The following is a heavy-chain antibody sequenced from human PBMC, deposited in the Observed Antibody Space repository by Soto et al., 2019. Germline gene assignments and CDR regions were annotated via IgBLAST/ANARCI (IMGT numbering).Heavy chain of an antibody. CDR2: ISYDGSNK. D-gene: IGHD6-19*01. CDR1: GFTFSSYG. CDR3: AKVGKSAFGWLAPRGGIDY. J-gene: IGHJ4*02. Sequence: GGSLRLSCAASGFTFSSYGMHWVRQAPGKGLGWVAVISYDGSNKYYADSVKGRFTISRDNSKNTLYLQMNSLRAEDTAVYYCAKVGKSAFGWLAPRGGIDYWGQGTLVTVSS. V-gene: IGHV3-30*18.